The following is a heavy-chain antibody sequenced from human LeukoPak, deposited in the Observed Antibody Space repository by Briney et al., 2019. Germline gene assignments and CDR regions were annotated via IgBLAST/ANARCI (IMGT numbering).Heavy chain of an antibody. Sequence: PGGSLRLSCAASGFTFSSYEMNWVRQAPGKGLEWVSSISSSSSYIYYADSVKGRFTISRDNAKNSLYLQMNSLRAEDTAVYYCARVGYSYGPSPLYMDVWGKGTTVTVSS. D-gene: IGHD5-18*01. CDR2: ISSSSSYI. CDR3: ARVGYSYGPSPLYMDV. CDR1: GFTFSSYE. J-gene: IGHJ6*03. V-gene: IGHV3-21*01.